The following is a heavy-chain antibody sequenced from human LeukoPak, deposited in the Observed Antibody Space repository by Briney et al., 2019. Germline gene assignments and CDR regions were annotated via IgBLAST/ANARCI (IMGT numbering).Heavy chain of an antibody. J-gene: IGHJ4*02. CDR3: ARVRGGYYFDY. D-gene: IGHD3-22*01. V-gene: IGHV3-23*01. CDR2: ISGSGGST. Sequence: GGSLRLSCAASGLTFSSYAMSWVRQAPGKGLEWVSTISGSGGSTYSADSVKGRFTISRDNSKNTLYLQVNSLRAEDTAVYYCARVRGGYYFDYWGQGTLVTVSS. CDR1: GLTFSSYA.